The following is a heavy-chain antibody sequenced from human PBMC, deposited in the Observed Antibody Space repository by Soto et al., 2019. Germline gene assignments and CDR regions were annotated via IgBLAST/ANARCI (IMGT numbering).Heavy chain of an antibody. CDR2: ISSDGSNK. J-gene: IGHJ4*02. D-gene: IGHD5-18*01. CDR1: GFTFSSCA. Sequence: QVQLVESGGGVVQPGRSLRLSCAASGFTFSSCAMHWVRQAPGKGLEWVAVISSDGSNKYYADSVKGRFTISRDNSKNTRYLQMNSLRGEDTAVYYCARARGYSYLEPDYWGQGTLVTVSS. V-gene: IGHV3-30-3*01. CDR3: ARARGYSYLEPDY.